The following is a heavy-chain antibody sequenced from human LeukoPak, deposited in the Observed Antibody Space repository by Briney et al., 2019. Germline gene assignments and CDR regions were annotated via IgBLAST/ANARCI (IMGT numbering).Heavy chain of an antibody. CDR2: ISAYNGNT. CDR1: GYTFTSYG. D-gene: IGHD6-13*01. J-gene: IGHJ5*02. Sequence: GASVKVSCKASGYTFTSYGISWVRQAPGQGLEWMGWISAYNGNTNYAQKLQGSVTMTTDTSTSTAYMELRSLRSDDTAVYYCAANGYSSSWYKGGWFDPWGQGTLVTVSS. CDR3: AANGYSSSWYKGGWFDP. V-gene: IGHV1-18*01.